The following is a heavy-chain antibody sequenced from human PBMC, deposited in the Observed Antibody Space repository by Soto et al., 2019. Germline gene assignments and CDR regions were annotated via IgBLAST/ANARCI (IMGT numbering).Heavy chain of an antibody. J-gene: IGHJ3*02. CDR3: ARYAAAAGTVIVAFDI. Sequence: SVKVSCKASGGTFSSYTISWVRQAPGQGLEWMGRIIPILGIANYAQKFQGRVTITADKSKNQFSLKLSSVTAADTAVYYCARYAAAAGTVIVAFDIWGQGTMVTVSS. CDR2: IIPILGIA. D-gene: IGHD6-13*01. V-gene: IGHV1-69*02. CDR1: GGTFSSYT.